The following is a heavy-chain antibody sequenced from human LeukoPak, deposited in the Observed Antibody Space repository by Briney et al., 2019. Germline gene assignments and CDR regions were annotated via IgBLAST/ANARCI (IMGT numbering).Heavy chain of an antibody. CDR3: AASEVVTPGFDY. Sequence: SVKVSCKASGFTFTSSAMQWVRQARGQRLEWIGWIVVGSGNTNYAQKFQERVTITRDMSTSTAYMELSRLRSEDTAVYYCAASEVVTPGFDYWGQGTLVTVSS. D-gene: IGHD4-23*01. CDR1: GFTFTSSA. CDR2: IVVGSGNT. J-gene: IGHJ4*02. V-gene: IGHV1-58*02.